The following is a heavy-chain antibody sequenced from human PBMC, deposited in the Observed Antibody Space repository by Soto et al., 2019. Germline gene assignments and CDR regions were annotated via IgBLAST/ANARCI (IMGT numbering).Heavy chain of an antibody. Sequence: GGSLRLSCVASGFTFSSYGMHWVRQAPGKGLEWVAVIWYDGSNKYYVDSVKGRFTISRDNSKNTLYLQMNSLRAGDTAVYSCVREVVVPAATDNYYYGMDVWGQGTTVTVSS. J-gene: IGHJ6*02. CDR3: VREVVVPAATDNYYYGMDV. V-gene: IGHV3-33*01. CDR1: GFTFSSYG. CDR2: IWYDGSNK. D-gene: IGHD2-2*01.